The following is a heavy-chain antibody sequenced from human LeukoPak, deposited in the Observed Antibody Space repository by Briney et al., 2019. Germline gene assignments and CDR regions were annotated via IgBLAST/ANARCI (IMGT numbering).Heavy chain of an antibody. CDR2: VSTSGGST. V-gene: IGHV3-23*01. CDR1: GLTFSRYA. J-gene: IGHJ4*02. CDR3: AKQAYDSPRTDFDY. Sequence: GGSLGLSCAASGLTFSRYAMSWVRQAPGKGLELVSGVSTSGGSTYYADSVKGRFTISRDNSKNTLHLQMNSLRAEDTAIYYCAKQAYDSPRTDFDYWGQGTLVTVSS. D-gene: IGHD3-22*01.